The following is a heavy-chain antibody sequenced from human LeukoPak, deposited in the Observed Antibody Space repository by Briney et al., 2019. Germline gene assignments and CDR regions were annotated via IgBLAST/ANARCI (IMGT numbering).Heavy chain of an antibody. CDR2: IYPGDSDT. D-gene: IGHD5-24*01. J-gene: IGHJ4*02. V-gene: IGHV5-51*01. Sequence: GESLKISCKGSGYSFTKYWVGWVRQMPGKGLEWMGIIYPGDSDTRYSPSFQGRVTISADKSVSTAYLQWSTLKASDTAMYYCAKGDGYNNFDYWGQGTLVTVSS. CDR3: AKGDGYNNFDY. CDR1: GYSFTKYW.